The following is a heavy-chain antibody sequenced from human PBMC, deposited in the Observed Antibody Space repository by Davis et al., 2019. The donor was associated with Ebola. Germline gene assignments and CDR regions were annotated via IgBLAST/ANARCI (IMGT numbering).Heavy chain of an antibody. J-gene: IGHJ5*02. CDR3: ARGVGAITGWFDP. V-gene: IGHV4-39*01. D-gene: IGHD1-26*01. Sequence: GSLRLSCTVSGGSISSSSYYWGWIRQPPGKGLEWIGSIYYSGSTYYNPSLTSRVTISVDTSKNQFSLKLSSGTAADTAVYYWARGVGAITGWFDPWGQGTLVTVSS. CDR1: GGSISSSSYY. CDR2: IYYSGST.